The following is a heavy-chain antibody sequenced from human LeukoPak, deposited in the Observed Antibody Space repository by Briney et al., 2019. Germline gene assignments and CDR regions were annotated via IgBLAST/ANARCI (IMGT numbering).Heavy chain of an antibody. J-gene: IGHJ5*02. Sequence: SQTLSLTCTVSGGSISSSSYHWGWIRQPPGKGLEWIGSIYYSGSTYYNPSLKSRVTISVDTSKNQFSLKLSSVTAADTAVYYCARDAYSSSWTERAWFDPWGQGTLVTVSS. D-gene: IGHD6-13*01. CDR1: GGSISSSSYH. CDR2: IYYSGST. V-gene: IGHV4-39*07. CDR3: ARDAYSSSWTERAWFDP.